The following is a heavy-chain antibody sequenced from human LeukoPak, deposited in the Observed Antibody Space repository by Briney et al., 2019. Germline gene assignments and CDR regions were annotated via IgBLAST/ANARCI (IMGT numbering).Heavy chain of an antibody. CDR3: TTGMRWYLSAWANKNWSDP. D-gene: IGHD4-23*01. Sequence: GGSLRLSCAASGFTFSNAWMSWVRQAPGKGLEWVGRIKSKTDGGTTDYAAPVKGRFTISRDDSKNTLYLQMNSLKTEDTAVYYCTTGMRWYLSAWANKNWSDPWGQGTLVTVSS. J-gene: IGHJ5*02. CDR1: GFTFSNAW. V-gene: IGHV3-15*01. CDR2: IKSKTDGGTT.